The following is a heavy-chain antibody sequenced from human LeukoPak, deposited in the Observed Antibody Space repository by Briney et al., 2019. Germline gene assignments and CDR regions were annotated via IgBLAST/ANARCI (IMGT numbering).Heavy chain of an antibody. J-gene: IGHJ4*02. CDR3: AKGVAYSYGHLGY. CDR2: ISGSGGST. CDR1: GFTFSSYA. Sequence: GGSLRLSCAASGFTFSSYAMSWVRQAPGKGQERVSAISGSGGSTYYADSVKGRFTISRDNSKNTLYLQMNSLRAEDTAVYYCAKGVAYSYGHLGYWGQGTLVTVSS. V-gene: IGHV3-23*01. D-gene: IGHD5-18*01.